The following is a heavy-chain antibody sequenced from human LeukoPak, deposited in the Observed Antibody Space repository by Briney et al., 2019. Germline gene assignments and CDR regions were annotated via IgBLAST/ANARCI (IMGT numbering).Heavy chain of an antibody. CDR1: GFTFSSYA. V-gene: IGHV3-23*01. CDR3: ANDYGDYLYYYMDV. CDR2: ISGSGGRT. J-gene: IGHJ6*03. Sequence: GGSLRLSCAASGFTFSSYAMSWVRQAPGKGLEWVSAISGSGGRTYYADSVKGRFTISRDNSKNTLYLQMNSLRAEDTAVYYCANDYGDYLYYYMDVWGKGTTVTVSS. D-gene: IGHD4-17*01.